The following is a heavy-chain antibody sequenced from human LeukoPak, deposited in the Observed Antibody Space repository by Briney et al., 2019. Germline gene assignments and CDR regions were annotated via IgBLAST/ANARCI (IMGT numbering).Heavy chain of an antibody. CDR1: GFTFTTYW. D-gene: IGHD1-26*01. Sequence: PGGSLRLSCAASGFTFTTYWMAWVRPAPGKGLEWVANIKGDESARHQADSVKGRFTISRDNTQISVYLQMSSLRGEDTAVYYCARDVGGSLDYWGQGTLVTVSS. V-gene: IGHV3-7*01. CDR3: ARDVGGSLDY. CDR2: IKGDESAR. J-gene: IGHJ4*02.